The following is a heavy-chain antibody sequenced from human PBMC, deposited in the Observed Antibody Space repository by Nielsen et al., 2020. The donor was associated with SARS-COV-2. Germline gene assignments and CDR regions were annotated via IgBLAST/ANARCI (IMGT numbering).Heavy chain of an antibody. CDR2: IYYSGST. V-gene: IGHV4-30-4*01. CDR1: GGSISSGDYY. CDR3: AREAVCTSCYTGYFDY. Sequence: SETLSFTCTVSGGSISSGDYYWSWIRQPPGKGLEWIGYIYYSGSTYYNPSLKSRVTISVDTSKNQFSLKLSSVTAADTALYYCAREAVCTSCYTGYFDYWGQGTLVTVSS. J-gene: IGHJ4*02. D-gene: IGHD2-2*02.